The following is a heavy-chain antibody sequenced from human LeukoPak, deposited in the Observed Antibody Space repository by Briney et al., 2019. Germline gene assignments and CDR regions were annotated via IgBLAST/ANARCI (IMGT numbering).Heavy chain of an antibody. Sequence: PGGSLRLSCAASGFTFSSSAMSWVRQAPGKGLEWVSYISSSGSTKYYADSVKGRFTISRDNARNSLYLQMNSLRAEDTAVYYCARVQESAFDIWGQGTMVTVSS. V-gene: IGHV3-48*01. CDR3: ARVQESAFDI. CDR1: GFTFSSSA. J-gene: IGHJ3*02. CDR2: ISSSGSTK.